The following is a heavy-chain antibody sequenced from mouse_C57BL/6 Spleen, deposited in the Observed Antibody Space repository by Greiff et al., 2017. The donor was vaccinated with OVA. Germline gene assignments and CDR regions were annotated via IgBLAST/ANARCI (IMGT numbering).Heavy chain of an antibody. D-gene: IGHD1-1*01. CDR3: ARSRPTVVDY. V-gene: IGHV1-50*01. CDR1: GYTFTSYW. J-gene: IGHJ2*01. CDR2: IDPSDSYT. Sequence: QVQLQQPGAELVKPGASVKLSCKASGYTFTSYWMQWVKQRPGQGLEWIGEIDPSDSYTNYNQKFKGKATLTVDTSSSTAYMQLSSLTSEDSAVYYWARSRPTVVDYWGQGTTLTVSS.